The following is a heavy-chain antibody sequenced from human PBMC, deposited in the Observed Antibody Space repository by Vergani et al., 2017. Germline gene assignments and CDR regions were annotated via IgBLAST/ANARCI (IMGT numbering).Heavy chain of an antibody. CDR1: GGSISSGSYY. CDR3: AREQWLPIDYFDY. CDR2: IYTSGST. J-gene: IGHJ4*02. D-gene: IGHD6-19*01. V-gene: IGHV4-61*02. Sequence: QVQLQESGPGLVKPSQTLSLTCTVSGGSISSGSYYWSWIRQPDGKGLEWIGRIYTSGSTNYNPSLKSRVTISVDTSKNQFSLKLSSVTAADTAVYYCAREQWLPIDYFDYWGQGTLVTVSS.